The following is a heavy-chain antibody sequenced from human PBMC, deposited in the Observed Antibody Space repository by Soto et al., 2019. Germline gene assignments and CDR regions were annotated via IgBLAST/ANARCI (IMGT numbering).Heavy chain of an antibody. J-gene: IGHJ6*03. CDR3: ARNGLYCMDV. D-gene: IGHD1-1*01. CDR2: IYHSGST. CDR1: SDSISSHDW. Sequence: AETPSITCAVCSDSISSHDWWSWVRQPQGKGREWIGEIYHSGSTNYNPSLKSRVTISVDKAKNQFSLKMSSVTAADTAVYDWARNGLYCMDVWGKGTMVTVSS. V-gene: IGHV4-4*02.